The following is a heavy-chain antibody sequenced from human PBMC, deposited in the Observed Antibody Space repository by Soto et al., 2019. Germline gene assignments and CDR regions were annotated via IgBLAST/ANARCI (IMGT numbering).Heavy chain of an antibody. CDR2: LYYGGST. J-gene: IGHJ6*02. D-gene: IGHD1-26*01. CDR1: GGSISSHY. V-gene: IGHV4-59*11. Sequence: SETLSLTCTVSGGSISSHYWSWVRQAPGKGLEWMGHLYYGGSTNYNPSLRSRSTISVDASKSQFSLKLNSVTTADTAVYYCARDGREASGMDVWGQGTKVT. CDR3: ARDGREASGMDV.